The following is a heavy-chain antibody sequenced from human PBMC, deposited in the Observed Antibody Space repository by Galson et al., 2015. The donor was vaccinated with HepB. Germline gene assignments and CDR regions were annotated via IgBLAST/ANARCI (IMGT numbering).Heavy chain of an antibody. J-gene: IGHJ6*02. CDR3: AREMRGGYYYYYGMDV. D-gene: IGHD3-10*01. CDR1: GYTFTSYY. CDR2: INPSGGST. Sequence: SVKVSCKASGYTFTSYYMHWVRQAPGQGLEWMGIINPSGGSTSYAQKFQGRVTMTRDTSTSTVYMELSSLRSEDTAVYYCAREMRGGYYYYYGMDVWGQGTTVTVSS. V-gene: IGHV1-46*03.